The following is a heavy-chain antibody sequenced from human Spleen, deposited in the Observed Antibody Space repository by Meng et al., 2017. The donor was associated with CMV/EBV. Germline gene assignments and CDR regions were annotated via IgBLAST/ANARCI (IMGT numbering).Heavy chain of an antibody. CDR2: IHYSGST. V-gene: IGHV4-59*01. J-gene: IGHJ5*02. D-gene: IGHD3-3*01. CDR1: GASISTYY. Sequence: SETLSLTCTVSGASISTYYWSWIRQPPGKGLEWIGNIHYSGSTNYNPSLKGRVTMSVATSEDQFSLRLNSVTAADTAVYYCAREGYYDFNNWFDPWGQGTLVTVSS. CDR3: AREGYYDFNNWFDP.